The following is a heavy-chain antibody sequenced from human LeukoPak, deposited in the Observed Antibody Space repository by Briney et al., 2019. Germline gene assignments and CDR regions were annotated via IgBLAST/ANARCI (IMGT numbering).Heavy chain of an antibody. Sequence: SSETLSLTCTVSGGSISSYYWSWIRQPPGKGLEWIGYIYYSGSTNYNPSLKSRVTISVDTSKNQFSLRLRSVTAADTAVYYCARQISINLIDYWGQGTLVTVSS. D-gene: IGHD1-14*01. CDR2: IYYSGST. CDR1: GGSISSYY. CDR3: ARQISINLIDY. V-gene: IGHV4-59*08. J-gene: IGHJ4*02.